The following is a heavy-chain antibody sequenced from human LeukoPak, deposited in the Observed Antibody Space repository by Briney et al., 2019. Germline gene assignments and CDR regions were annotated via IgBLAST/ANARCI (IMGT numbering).Heavy chain of an antibody. J-gene: IGHJ4*02. CDR2: INHSGSA. CDR3: ARDRSGSYWGY. CDR1: GGSFSGYY. Sequence: SETLSLTCAVYGGSFSGYYWSWIRQPPGKGLEWIGEINHSGSANYNPSLKSRVTISVDTSKNQFSLKLSSVTAADTAVYYCARDRSGSYWGYWGQGTLVTVSS. V-gene: IGHV4-34*01. D-gene: IGHD1-26*01.